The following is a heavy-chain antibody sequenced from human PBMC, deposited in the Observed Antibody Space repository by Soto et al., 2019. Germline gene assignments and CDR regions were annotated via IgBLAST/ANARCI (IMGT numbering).Heavy chain of an antibody. Sequence: GGSLRLCCAASSFTSSSYSMNWVSQALGQGLEWVSSISISSSYINYADSMKGRFTISRENTKNSLFLQMNSLRGEDTTVYDCARVLPSTQQPDNWGQGTPVTTSP. CDR3: ARVLPSTQQPDN. CDR2: ISISSSYI. CDR1: SFTSSSYS. V-gene: IGHV3-21*01. J-gene: IGHJ4*02. D-gene: IGHD6-13*01.